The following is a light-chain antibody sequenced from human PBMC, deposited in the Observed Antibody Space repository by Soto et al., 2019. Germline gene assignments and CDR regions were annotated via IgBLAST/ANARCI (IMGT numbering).Light chain of an antibody. CDR2: AEC. J-gene: IGKJ2*01. Sequence: DIQMTQSPSSLSASVGDRVTITCRASQSISSYLNWYQQKPGKAPKLLIYAECSLQSGVASRFSGSGSGTDSTLTLSSLQREDFATYYCQQSCSTPYTFGQGNKLEIK. CDR3: QQSCSTPYT. CDR1: QSISSY. V-gene: IGKV1-39*01.